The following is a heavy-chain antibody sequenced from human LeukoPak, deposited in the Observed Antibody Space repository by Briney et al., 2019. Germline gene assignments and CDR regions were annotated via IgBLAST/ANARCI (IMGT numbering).Heavy chain of an antibody. V-gene: IGHV3-7*04. D-gene: IGHD3-3*01. CDR2: IKQDGSEA. Sequence: GGSLRLSCAASGFTFSSYAMSWVRQAPGKGLQWVDNIKQDGSEAYDGDSVKDRFTISRDNAKNSLYLQMNSLRAEDTAVYYCARVEWMGRMDYWGQGTVITVSS. CDR1: GFTFSSYA. J-gene: IGHJ4*02. CDR3: ARVEWMGRMDY.